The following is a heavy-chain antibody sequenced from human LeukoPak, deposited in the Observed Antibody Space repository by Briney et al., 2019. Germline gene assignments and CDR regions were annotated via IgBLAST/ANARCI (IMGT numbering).Heavy chain of an antibody. CDR1: GFTFSSYD. Sequence: GGSLRLSCAASGFTFSSYDMHWVRQATGKGLEWVSAIGTAGDTYYPGSVKGRFTISRENAKNSLYLQMNSLRAEDTAVYYCARDQNDILTGYYFDYWGQGTLVTVSS. D-gene: IGHD3-9*01. J-gene: IGHJ4*02. CDR2: IGTAGDT. V-gene: IGHV3-13*01. CDR3: ARDQNDILTGYYFDY.